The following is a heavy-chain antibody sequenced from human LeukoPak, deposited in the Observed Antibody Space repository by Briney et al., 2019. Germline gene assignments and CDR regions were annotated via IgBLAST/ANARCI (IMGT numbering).Heavy chain of an antibody. Sequence: GGSLRLSCAASGFPFSGNWMTWVRQAPGNGPEGVANIKEDGSEKYYVDSVKGRFTISRDNAKNSLYLQMNSLRAEDTAMYYCAKSRALNSWGQGTLVTVSS. V-gene: IGHV3-7*01. CDR2: IKEDGSEK. J-gene: IGHJ4*02. CDR3: AKSRALNS. D-gene: IGHD3-10*01. CDR1: GFPFSGNW.